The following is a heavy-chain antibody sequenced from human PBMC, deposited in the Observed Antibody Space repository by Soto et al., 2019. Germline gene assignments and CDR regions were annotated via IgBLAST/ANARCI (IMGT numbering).Heavy chain of an antibody. CDR3: AKDLYYYGSGRDHYGMDV. J-gene: IGHJ6*02. Sequence: ESWGGVVQPGRSLRLSCAASGLTFSRYGMHWVRQAPDKGLEWVAAISYDGSNKYYADSVKGRCTISRDNSKNTLNLQMNSLRAEDTAVYFCAKDLYYYGSGRDHYGMDVWGQGTTVTVS. CDR1: GLTFSRYG. CDR2: ISYDGSNK. V-gene: IGHV3-30*18. D-gene: IGHD3-10*01.